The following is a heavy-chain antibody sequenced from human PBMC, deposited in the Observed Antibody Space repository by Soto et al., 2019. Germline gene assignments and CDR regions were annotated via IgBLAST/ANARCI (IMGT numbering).Heavy chain of an antibody. D-gene: IGHD2-15*01. V-gene: IGHV4-59*01. Sequence: PSETRSRTCTVSGGPISSYYWSWIRQPPGKGLEWIGYIYYSGSTNYNPSLKSRVTISVDTSKNQFSLKLSSVTAADTAVYYCARDDCSGGSCWYMDVWGKGTTVTVSS. CDR1: GGPISSYY. CDR2: IYYSGST. J-gene: IGHJ6*03. CDR3: ARDDCSGGSCWYMDV.